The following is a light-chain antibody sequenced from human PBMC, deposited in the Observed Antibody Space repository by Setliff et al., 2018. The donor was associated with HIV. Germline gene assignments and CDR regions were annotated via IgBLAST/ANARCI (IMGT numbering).Light chain of an antibody. J-gene: IGKJ4*01. CDR3: QQYDSSVS. CDR2: WAS. Sequence: DIVMTQSPDSLAVSLGERATVNCNSSQSVLNSSKNKNHLAWYQKKPGQPPKLLIYWASTRESVVPDRFSGSGSGTDFTLTISTLQAEDVGVYYCQQYDSSVSFGGGTKVDIK. CDR1: QSVLNSSKNKNH. V-gene: IGKV4-1*01.